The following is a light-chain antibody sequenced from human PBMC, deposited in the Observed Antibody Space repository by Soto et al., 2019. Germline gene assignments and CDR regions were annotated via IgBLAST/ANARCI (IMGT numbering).Light chain of an antibody. V-gene: IGKV3-15*01. CDR2: GVS. CDR3: QQRSHWPPIT. CDR1: QSLNSK. Sequence: EIVMTQSPATLSVSPGQRATLSCRASQSLNSKLAWYQQKPGQAPRLLIYGVSTRATGIPARFSGSGSGTDFTLTISSLEPDDSAVYYCQQRSHWPPITVGQGTRLEI. J-gene: IGKJ5*01.